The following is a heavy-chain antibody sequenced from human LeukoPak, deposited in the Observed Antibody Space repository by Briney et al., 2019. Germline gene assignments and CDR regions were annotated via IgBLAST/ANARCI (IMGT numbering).Heavy chain of an antibody. D-gene: IGHD3-22*01. Sequence: SETLSLTCTVSGGSISSGGYYWSWIRQHPGTGLEWIGYIYYSGSTYYNPSLKSRVTISIDTSKNQFSLKLSSVTAADTAMYYCARANTRITLIDRNWFDPWGQGTLVTVSS. CDR3: ARANTRITLIDRNWFDP. CDR1: GGSISSGGYY. V-gene: IGHV4-31*03. CDR2: IYYSGST. J-gene: IGHJ5*02.